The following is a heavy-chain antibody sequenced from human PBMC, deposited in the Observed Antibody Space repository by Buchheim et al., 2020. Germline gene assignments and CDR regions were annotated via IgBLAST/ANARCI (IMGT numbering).Heavy chain of an antibody. Sequence: EVQLVESGGTLVQPGGSLRLSCAASGFRFSSYWMTWVRQAPGKGLEWVANIKDDGSGKYYVDSVKGRFTISSDNAKNSLYLQMNSLRVEDTALYYCARDGAVGFDYWGQGIL. CDR1: GFRFSSYW. D-gene: IGHD1-26*01. V-gene: IGHV3-7*01. CDR2: IKDDGSGK. CDR3: ARDGAVGFDY. J-gene: IGHJ4*02.